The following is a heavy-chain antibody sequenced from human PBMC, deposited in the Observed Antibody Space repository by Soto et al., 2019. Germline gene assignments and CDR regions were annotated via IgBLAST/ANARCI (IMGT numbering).Heavy chain of an antibody. CDR3: ARGDYDFWSGYSRPYYYYGMDV. CDR2: MNPNSGTT. J-gene: IGHJ6*02. V-gene: IGHV1-8*01. Sequence: QVQLVQSGAEVKKPGASVKVSCKASGYTFTSYDINWVRQATGQGLEWMGWMNPNSGTTGSAQKCQGRVTMTRNTSISTAYMELSSLRSEDTAVYYCARGDYDFWSGYSRPYYYYGMDVWGQGTTVTVSS. CDR1: GYTFTSYD. D-gene: IGHD3-3*01.